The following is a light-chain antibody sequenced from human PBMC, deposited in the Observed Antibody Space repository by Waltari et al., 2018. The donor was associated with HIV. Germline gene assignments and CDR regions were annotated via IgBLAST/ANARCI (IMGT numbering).Light chain of an antibody. CDR1: RNVNNN. V-gene: IGKV3-15*01. Sequence: EIVMTQSPATLSVSPGERVTLTCRASRNVNNNLAWYQQQPGQPPRLLIYGASTSATGTPARLSGRGSGTEVTLTISSLQSEDFAVYYCQQYDKWPLTFGGGTKVEIK. J-gene: IGKJ4*01. CDR3: QQYDKWPLT. CDR2: GAS.